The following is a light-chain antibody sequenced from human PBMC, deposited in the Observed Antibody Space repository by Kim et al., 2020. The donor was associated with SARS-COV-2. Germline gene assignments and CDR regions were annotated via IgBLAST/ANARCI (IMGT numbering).Light chain of an antibody. Sequence: DIQMTQFPSTLSASVGDRVTITCRASQSVSRWLALHQQKPGKAPKLLIYDTSRLESGVPSRFSASGSETEFTLTISSLQPDDFATYYCQQYNGYHTFGQGTKLEI. CDR2: DTS. J-gene: IGKJ2*01. CDR1: QSVSRW. CDR3: QQYNGYHT. V-gene: IGKV1-5*01.